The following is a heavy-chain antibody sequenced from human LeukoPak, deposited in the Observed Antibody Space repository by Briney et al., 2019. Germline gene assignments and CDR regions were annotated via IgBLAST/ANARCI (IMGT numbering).Heavy chain of an antibody. CDR3: ARNFGVVIGDYFDY. Sequence: SVKVSCKASGGTFSSYAISWVRQAPGQGLEWMGGIIPIFGTANYAQKFQGRVTITTDESTSTAYMELSRLRSEDTAVYYCARNFGVVIGDYFDYWGQGTLVTVSS. CDR2: IIPIFGTA. V-gene: IGHV1-69*05. D-gene: IGHD3-3*01. CDR1: GGTFSSYA. J-gene: IGHJ4*02.